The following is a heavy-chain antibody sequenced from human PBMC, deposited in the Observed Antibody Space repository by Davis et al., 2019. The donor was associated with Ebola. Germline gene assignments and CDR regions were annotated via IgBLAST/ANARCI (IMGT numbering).Heavy chain of an antibody. V-gene: IGHV1-69*13. D-gene: IGHD3-10*01. Sequence: SVTVSCKASEGTFSNHAITWVRQAPGQGLEWMGGIIPIFGTVNYAQKFQGRVTITADVSTSTAYMELSSLRCDDTAVYYCTRGPLWFGYFDYWGQGTLVTVSS. CDR3: TRGPLWFGYFDY. J-gene: IGHJ4*02. CDR2: IIPIFGTV. CDR1: EGTFSNHA.